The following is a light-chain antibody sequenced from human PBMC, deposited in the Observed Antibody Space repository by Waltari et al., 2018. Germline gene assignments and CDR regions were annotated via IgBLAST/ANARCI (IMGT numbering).Light chain of an antibody. CDR3: QLWDIGSDHKV. J-gene: IGLJ1*01. Sequence: SYVLTQPPSVSVAPGKTATIPCGGDNIGGKSVHWYQQKPGQAPVLVVYNDNDRPSGIPERFSGSNSGKTATLTISRVEVGDEADYYCQLWDIGSDHKVFGSGTKVIVL. V-gene: IGLV3-21*03. CDR1: NIGGKS. CDR2: NDN.